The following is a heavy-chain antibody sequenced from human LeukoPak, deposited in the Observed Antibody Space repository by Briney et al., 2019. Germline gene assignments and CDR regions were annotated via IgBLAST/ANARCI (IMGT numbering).Heavy chain of an antibody. Sequence: PSETLSLTCTVSGGSISSSSYYWGWIRQPPGKGLEWIGSIYYSGSTYYNPSLKSRVTISVDTSKNQFSLKLSSVTAADTAVYYCATQRQGGRHDYWGQGTLVTVSS. CDR3: ATQRQGGRHDY. CDR2: IYYSGST. CDR1: GGSISSSSYY. D-gene: IGHD3-16*01. V-gene: IGHV4-39*01. J-gene: IGHJ4*02.